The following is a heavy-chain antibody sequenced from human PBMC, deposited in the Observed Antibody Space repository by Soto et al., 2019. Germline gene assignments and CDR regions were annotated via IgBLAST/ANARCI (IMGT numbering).Heavy chain of an antibody. CDR1: GGSFSGYY. CDR3: ARGDSSSARKPNYYYSYMDV. Sequence: QVQLQQWGAGLLKPSETLSLTCAVYGGSFSGYYWSWIRQPPGKGLEWIGEINHSGSTNYNPSLKSRVTISVDTCKNQFSLKLSSVTAADTAVYYCARGDSSSARKPNYYYSYMDVWGKGTTVTVSS. D-gene: IGHD6-6*01. V-gene: IGHV4-34*01. J-gene: IGHJ6*03. CDR2: INHSGST.